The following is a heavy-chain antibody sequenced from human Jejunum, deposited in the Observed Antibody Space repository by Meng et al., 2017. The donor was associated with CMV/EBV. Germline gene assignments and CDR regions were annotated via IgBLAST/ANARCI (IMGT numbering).Heavy chain of an antibody. CDR3: ARFNIFGADTSSPYNYGMDV. Sequence: RYGVSWVRQAPGQGPESIGWISGYNGDTTKAWTLQDRVTLTTERSTNTVYLELGGLTSDDTATYYCARFNIFGADTSSPYNYGMDVWGQGTTVTVSS. J-gene: IGHJ6*02. V-gene: IGHV1-18*01. CDR1: RYG. D-gene: IGHD3-3*02. CDR2: ISGYNGDT.